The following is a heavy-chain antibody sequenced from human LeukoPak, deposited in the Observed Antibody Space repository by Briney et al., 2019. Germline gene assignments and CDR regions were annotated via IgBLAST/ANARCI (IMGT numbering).Heavy chain of an antibody. CDR3: ARGLLWFGEENAFDI. Sequence: GGSLRLSCAASGFTFSSYWISWVRQAPGKGLEWVANIKQDGSEKYYVDSVKGRFTISRDNAKNSLYLQMNSLRAEDTAVYYCARGLLWFGEENAFDIWGQGTMVTVS. CDR1: GFTFSSYW. CDR2: IKQDGSEK. V-gene: IGHV3-7*01. D-gene: IGHD3-10*01. J-gene: IGHJ3*02.